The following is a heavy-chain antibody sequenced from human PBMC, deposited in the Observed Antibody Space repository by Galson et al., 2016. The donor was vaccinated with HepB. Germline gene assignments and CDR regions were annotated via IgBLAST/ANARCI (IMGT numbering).Heavy chain of an antibody. CDR3: ARDFGGNYPFCFDY. J-gene: IGHJ4*02. V-gene: IGHV4-59*01. D-gene: IGHD3-16*01. CDR1: GGSISHYY. Sequence: SETLSLTCNVSGGSISHYYWTWIRQPPGKGLEWIGYIDDSGSTKYHPALKSRVAMSVDVSMNQFSLKLTSVTAADTAMYFCARDFGGNYPFCFDYWGQGLLVTVSS. CDR2: IDDSGST.